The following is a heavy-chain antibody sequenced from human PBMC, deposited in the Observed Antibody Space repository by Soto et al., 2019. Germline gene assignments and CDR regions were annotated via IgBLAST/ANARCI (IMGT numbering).Heavy chain of an antibody. D-gene: IGHD2-2*01. CDR2: XWYDGSNK. CDR1: GFTFSSYG. Sequence: QVQLVESGGGVVQPGRSLRLSCAASGFTFSSYGMHWXRQAPGKGLXWVXXXWYDGSNKYYADSVKGRFTISKDNSKNTLYLQMNSLRAEDTAVYYCARDGGYCSSTSCYRKPIDHWRQGSLVTVSS. J-gene: IGHJ4*02. V-gene: IGHV3-33*01. CDR3: ARDGGYCSSTSCYRKPIDH.